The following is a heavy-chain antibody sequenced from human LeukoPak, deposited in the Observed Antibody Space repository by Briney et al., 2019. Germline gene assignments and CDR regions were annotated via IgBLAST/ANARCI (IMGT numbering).Heavy chain of an antibody. J-gene: IGHJ3*02. CDR1: GLTVSSNY. CDR3: ARGWSYYGSRSYWRGAFDI. V-gene: IGHV3-66*01. CDR2: IYSGGST. D-gene: IGHD3-10*01. Sequence: HPGGSLSLSCAASGLTVSSNYMSWVRQAPGKGLEWVSVIYSGGSTYYADSVKGRFTISRDNSKNTLCLQMNSLRAEDTAVYYCARGWSYYGSRSYWRGAFDIWGQGTMVTVSS.